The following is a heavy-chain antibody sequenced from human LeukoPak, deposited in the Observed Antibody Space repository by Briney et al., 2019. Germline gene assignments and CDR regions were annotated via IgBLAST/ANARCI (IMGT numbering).Heavy chain of an antibody. CDR3: AKVGISGSGSLDAFDI. Sequence: GGSLRLSCAASGFTFSSYAMSWVRQAPGKGLEWVSAISGSGGSTYYADSVKGRFTISRDNSKNTLYLQMNSLRAEDTAVYYCAKVGISGSGSLDAFDIWGQGTMVTVS. V-gene: IGHV3-23*01. CDR2: ISGSGGST. D-gene: IGHD1-26*01. J-gene: IGHJ3*02. CDR1: GFTFSSYA.